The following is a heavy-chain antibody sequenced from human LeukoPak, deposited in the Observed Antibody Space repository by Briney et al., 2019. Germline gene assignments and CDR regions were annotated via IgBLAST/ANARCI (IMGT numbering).Heavy chain of an antibody. Sequence: PLETLSLTCTVSGGSISSYYWSWIRQPPGKGLEWIGYIYYSGSTNYNPSLKSRVTISVDTSKNQFSLKLSSVTAADTAVYYCASGSSGRGPYAFDIWGQGTMVTVSS. D-gene: IGHD3-10*01. CDR3: ASGSSGRGPYAFDI. CDR2: IYYSGST. CDR1: GGSISSYY. V-gene: IGHV4-59*01. J-gene: IGHJ3*02.